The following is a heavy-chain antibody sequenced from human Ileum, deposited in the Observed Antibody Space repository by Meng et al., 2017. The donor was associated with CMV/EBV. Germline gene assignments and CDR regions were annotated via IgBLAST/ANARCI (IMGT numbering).Heavy chain of an antibody. V-gene: IGHV4-30-4*08. CDR1: CASISSGDYY. J-gene: IGHJ5*02. Sequence: VPLATWGHGLVKPSHTLSSSCIVSCASISSGDYYWSWTRQTPGKGLEWTGYIFFSGNTYYNPSLNNRVIISIDTPRNQFSLKVDSVTAADTAVYYCARFRIAALGNLFDPWGHGTLVTVSS. CDR3: ARFRIAALGNLFDP. D-gene: IGHD6-13*01. CDR2: IFFSGNT.